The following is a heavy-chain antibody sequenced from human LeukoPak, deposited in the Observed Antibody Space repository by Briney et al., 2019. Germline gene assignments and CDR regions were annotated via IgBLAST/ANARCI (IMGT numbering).Heavy chain of an antibody. CDR3: ARGTDDVDI. V-gene: IGHV3-74*01. D-gene: IGHD3-3*01. J-gene: IGHJ3*02. CDR2: ISSDGSTT. Sequence: PGGSLRLSCEASGFTFSSYRMHWVRQVPGKGLVWVSRISSDGSTTSYADSVKGRFSISRFNAKETLYLQMNSLRVEDTAVYYCARGTDDVDIWGQGTLVTVSS. CDR1: GFTFSSYR.